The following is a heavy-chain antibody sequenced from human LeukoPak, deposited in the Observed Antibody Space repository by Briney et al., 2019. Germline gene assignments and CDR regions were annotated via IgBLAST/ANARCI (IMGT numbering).Heavy chain of an antibody. CDR2: IIPIFGTA. CDR1: GGTFSSYA. V-gene: IGHV1-69*13. D-gene: IGHD5-12*01. J-gene: IGHJ4*02. CDR3: ARLPGLRLYYSDY. Sequence: SVKVSCKASGGTFSSYAISWVRQAPGQGLEWMGGIIPIFGTANYAQKFQGRVTITADESTSTAYMELSSLRSEDTAVYYCARLPGLRLYYSDYWGQGTLVTVSS.